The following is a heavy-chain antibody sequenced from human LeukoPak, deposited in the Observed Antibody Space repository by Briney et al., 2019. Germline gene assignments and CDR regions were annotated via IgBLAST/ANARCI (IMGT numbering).Heavy chain of an antibody. Sequence: GGSLRLSCAASGFTFSSYGMHWVRQAPGKGLEWVAVISYDGSNKYYADSVKGRFTISRDNSENTLYLQMNSLRAEDTAVYYCAEGYEYYDFWSGYQSYGMDVWGQGTTVTVSS. CDR1: GFTFSSYG. CDR3: AEGYEYYDFWSGYQSYGMDV. CDR2: ISYDGSNK. V-gene: IGHV3-30*18. J-gene: IGHJ6*02. D-gene: IGHD3-3*01.